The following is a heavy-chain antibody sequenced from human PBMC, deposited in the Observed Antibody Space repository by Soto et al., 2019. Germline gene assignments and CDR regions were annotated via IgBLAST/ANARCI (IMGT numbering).Heavy chain of an antibody. CDR3: ARSTGYSYGFAFDI. Sequence: SETLSLTCAVSGGSISSSNWWSWVRQPPGKGLEWIGEIYHSGSTNYNPSLKSRVTISVDKSKNQFSLKLSSVTAADTAVYYCARSTGYSYGFAFDIWGQGTMVTVSS. CDR1: GGSISSSNW. J-gene: IGHJ3*02. CDR2: IYHSGST. V-gene: IGHV4-4*02. D-gene: IGHD5-18*01.